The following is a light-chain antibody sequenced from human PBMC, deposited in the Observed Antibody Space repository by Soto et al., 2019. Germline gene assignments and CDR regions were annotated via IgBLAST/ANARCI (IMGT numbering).Light chain of an antibody. CDR3: FSYAGTYTP. J-gene: IGLJ2*01. CDR2: DVT. V-gene: IGLV2-11*01. Sequence: QSALTQPRSVSGSPGQSVTISCTGTSSDVGGYHYVSWYQQHPGKAPKLMIYDVTKRPSGVPDRFSGSKSGNTASLTISGLQAEDEADYYCFSYAGTYTPFGGGTKVTVL. CDR1: SSDVGGYHY.